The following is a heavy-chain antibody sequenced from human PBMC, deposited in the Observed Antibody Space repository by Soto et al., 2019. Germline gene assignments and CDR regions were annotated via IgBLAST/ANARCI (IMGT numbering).Heavy chain of an antibody. D-gene: IGHD6-19*01. CDR1: GFAFSSYS. J-gene: IGHJ4*02. CDR2: ITIRSSYI. CDR3: ARDDGWLVLDY. V-gene: IGHV3-21*06. Sequence: EVQLVESGGGLVKPGRSLRLSCAASGFAFSSYSMNWVRQAPGKGLEWVAFITIRSSYIYYADSVRGRFTISRDNAKNSLYLQMDGLTAEDTAVYYCARDDGWLVLDYWGQGTLVTVSS.